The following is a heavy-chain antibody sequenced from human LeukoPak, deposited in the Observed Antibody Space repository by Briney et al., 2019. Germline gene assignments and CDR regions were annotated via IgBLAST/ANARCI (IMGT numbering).Heavy chain of an antibody. Sequence: GGSLRLSCAASGFTVSSNYMSWVRQAPGEGLKWVSVIYTGGTTYYADSVKGRFTISRHNSKNTVYLQMNSLRAEDTAVYYCARGGGPFPFDSWGQGALVTVSS. V-gene: IGHV3-53*04. CDR1: GFTVSSNY. D-gene: IGHD3-16*01. CDR3: ARGGGPFPFDS. CDR2: IYTGGTT. J-gene: IGHJ4*02.